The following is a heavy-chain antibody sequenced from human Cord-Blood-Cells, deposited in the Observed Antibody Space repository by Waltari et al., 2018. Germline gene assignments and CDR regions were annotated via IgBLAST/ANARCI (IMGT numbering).Heavy chain of an antibody. CDR3: AREWKDRSDRIGMDV. CDR2: IFPIFGTA. V-gene: IGHV1-69*06. J-gene: IGHJ6*02. CDR1: GGTFSRYA. Sequence: QVQLVQSGAEVKKPGSSVKVSCKASGGTFSRYAISWVRQDPGQGLEWMGGIFPIFGTANYAQKVQGRVTITADKSTSTAYMELSSLRSEETAVYYCAREWKDRSDRIGMDVWGQGTTVTVSS. D-gene: IGHD2-15*01.